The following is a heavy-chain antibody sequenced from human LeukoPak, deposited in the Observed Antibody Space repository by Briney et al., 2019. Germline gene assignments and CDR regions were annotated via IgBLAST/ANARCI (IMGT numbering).Heavy chain of an antibody. V-gene: IGHV4-31*03. Sequence: PSQTLSLTCTVSGGSMSSGGYYWSWIRQHPGKGLEWIGYIYYSGSTYYNPSLKSRVTISVDTSKNQFSLKLSSVTAADTAVYYCARGGYCSSTSCPNWFDPWGQGTLVTVSS. CDR2: IYYSGST. D-gene: IGHD2-2*01. J-gene: IGHJ5*02. CDR1: GGSMSSGGYY. CDR3: ARGGYCSSTSCPNWFDP.